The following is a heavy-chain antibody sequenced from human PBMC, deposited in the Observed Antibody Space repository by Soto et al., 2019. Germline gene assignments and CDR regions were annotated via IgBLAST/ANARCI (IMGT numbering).Heavy chain of an antibody. CDR3: ARTRDRYYYDSRGYLF. Sequence: SVKVSCKASGGTFSSYAIIWVRQAPGQGLERMGGIIPIFGTANYAQKFQGRVTVTADESTSTAYMELSSLRSEDTAVYYCARTRDRYYYDSRGYLFWGQGTLVTVSS. V-gene: IGHV1-69*13. CDR1: GGTFSSYA. D-gene: IGHD3-22*01. CDR2: IIPIFGTA. J-gene: IGHJ4*02.